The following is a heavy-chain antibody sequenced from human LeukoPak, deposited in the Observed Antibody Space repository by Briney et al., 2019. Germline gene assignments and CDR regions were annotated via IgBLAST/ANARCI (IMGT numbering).Heavy chain of an antibody. CDR3: ATRKLGNDY. Sequence: SETLSLTCTISGGSVSDYYWSWIRRSPGKGLEWIGYIYYTGSTTYNPSLKSRVTISADTSKNQFSLKLYSVTAADTAVYYCATRKLGNDYWGQGTLVTVSS. CDR2: IYYTGST. CDR1: GGSVSDYY. V-gene: IGHV4-59*02. J-gene: IGHJ4*02. D-gene: IGHD7-27*01.